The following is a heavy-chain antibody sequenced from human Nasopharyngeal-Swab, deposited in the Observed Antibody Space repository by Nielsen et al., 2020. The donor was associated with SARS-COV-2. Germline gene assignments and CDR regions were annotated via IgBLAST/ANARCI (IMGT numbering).Heavy chain of an antibody. CDR3: ARGCVLTGPSCYYYGMDV. CDR1: GFTFSSYN. D-gene: IGHD3-9*01. J-gene: IGHJ6*02. V-gene: IGHV3-21*01. CDR2: ISSSSSYI. Sequence: GESLKISCAASGFTFSSYNMNWVRQAPGKGLGWVSSISSSSSYIYYADSVKGRFTISRDNAKNSLSLQMNSLRAEDTAVYYCARGCVLTGPSCYYYGMDVWGQGTTVTVSS.